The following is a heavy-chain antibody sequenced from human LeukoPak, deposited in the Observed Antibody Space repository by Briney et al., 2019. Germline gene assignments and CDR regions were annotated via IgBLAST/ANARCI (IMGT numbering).Heavy chain of an antibody. V-gene: IGHV1-2*02. CDR1: GYTFTGYY. CDR2: INPNSGDT. CDR3: AVSVQAAAIPAFDN. J-gene: IGHJ4*02. Sequence: ASVKVSCKASGYTFTGYYIHWVRQAPGQGLEWMGWINPNSGDTNYAQKFQGRVTMTRDTSISTAYMELSDLRSDDTAVYYCAVSVQAAAIPAFDNWGQGTLVTVSS. D-gene: IGHD6-25*01.